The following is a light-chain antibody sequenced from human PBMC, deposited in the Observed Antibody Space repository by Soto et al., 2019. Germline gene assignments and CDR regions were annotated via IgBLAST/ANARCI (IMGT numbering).Light chain of an antibody. CDR2: DVS. V-gene: IGKV1-5*01. CDR3: QQYNGYSTWT. J-gene: IGKJ1*01. Sequence: DIQMTQSPSSLSASVGDSVTITCRASQSISGWLAWYQQKPGKAPKLLIFDVSTLESGVPSRFSGSGSGTEFTLTISSLQPDDFATYYCQQYNGYSTWTFGQGTKVEIK. CDR1: QSISGW.